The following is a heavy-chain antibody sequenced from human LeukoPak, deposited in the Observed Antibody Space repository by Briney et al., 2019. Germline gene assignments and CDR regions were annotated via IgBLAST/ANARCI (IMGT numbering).Heavy chain of an antibody. Sequence: PGGSLRLSCAASGFTFSSYSMNWVRQAPGKGLEWVSSISSSSSYMYYADSVRGRFTISRDNAKNSLYLQMNSLRAEDTAVYYCARVHPEDFDYWGQGTLVTVSS. CDR2: ISSSSSYM. J-gene: IGHJ4*02. CDR1: GFTFSSYS. V-gene: IGHV3-21*01. CDR3: ARVHPEDFDY.